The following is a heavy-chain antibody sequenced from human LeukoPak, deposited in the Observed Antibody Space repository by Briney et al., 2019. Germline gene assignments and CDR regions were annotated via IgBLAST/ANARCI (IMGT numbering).Heavy chain of an antibody. V-gene: IGHV4-39*01. CDR2: FSYSGNT. J-gene: IGHJ4*02. D-gene: IGHD2/OR15-2a*01. CDR3: ARLESTTYAFGD. CDR1: GVSINSCCYY. Sequence: SETLSLTYTFSGVSINSCCYYWGWIRQPPGKGLEWIGSFSYSGNTYYNPSLRSRVTISVDTSKNQFSLKLRSVTAADTAVYYCARLESTTYAFGDWGQGTLVTVSS.